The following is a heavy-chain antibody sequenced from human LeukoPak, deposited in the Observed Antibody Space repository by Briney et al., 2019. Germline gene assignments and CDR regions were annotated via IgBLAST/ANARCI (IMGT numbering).Heavy chain of an antibody. V-gene: IGHV3-30-3*01. D-gene: IGHD4-17*01. J-gene: IGHJ6*02. CDR2: ISYDGSNK. CDR1: GFTFSSYA. Sequence: PGRSLRLSCAASGFTFSSYAMHWVRQAPGKGLEWVAVISYDGSNKYYADSVKGRFTISRDNSKNTLYLQTNSLRAEDTAVYYCARDDRDYGDYGRQFYYYGMDVWGQGTTVTVSS. CDR3: ARDDRDYGDYGRQFYYYGMDV.